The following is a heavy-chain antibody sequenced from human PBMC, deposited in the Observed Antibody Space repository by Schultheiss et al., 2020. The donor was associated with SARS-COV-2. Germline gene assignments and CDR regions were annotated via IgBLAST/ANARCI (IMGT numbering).Heavy chain of an antibody. CDR2: IKQDGSVE. Sequence: GGSLRLSCAASGFTFSDHYMDWVRQAPGKGLQWVANIKQDGSVEHYVDSVRGRFTISRDNAKKSVYLQMNSLRAEDTAVYYCARGSKAYYMDVWGKGTTVTVSS. CDR1: GFTFSDHY. CDR3: ARGSKAYYMDV. J-gene: IGHJ6*03. V-gene: IGHV3-7*01.